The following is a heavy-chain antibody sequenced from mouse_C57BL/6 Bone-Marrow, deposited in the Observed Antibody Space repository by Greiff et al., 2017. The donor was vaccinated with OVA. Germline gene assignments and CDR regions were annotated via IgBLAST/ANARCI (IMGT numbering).Heavy chain of an antibody. J-gene: IGHJ3*01. Sequence: VQLQQSGPVLVKPGASVKMSCKASGYTFTDYYMNWVKQSHGKSLEWIGVINPYNGGTSYNQKFKGKATLTVDKSSSTAYMELNSLTSEDSAVYYCARDYGSSYEAWFAYWGQGTLVTVSA. CDR3: ARDYGSSYEAWFAY. CDR2: INPYNGGT. D-gene: IGHD1-1*01. CDR1: GYTFTDYY. V-gene: IGHV1-19*01.